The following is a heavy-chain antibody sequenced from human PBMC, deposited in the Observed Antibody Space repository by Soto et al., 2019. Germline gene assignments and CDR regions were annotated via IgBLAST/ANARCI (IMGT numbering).Heavy chain of an antibody. V-gene: IGHV3-15*01. D-gene: IGHD2-15*01. CDR2: IKSKSDGGRT. Sequence: GGSLRLSCAASGFTFSNAWMSWVRQAPGKGLEWVGRIKSKSDGGRTDYQEPEKDRFTISRDDSKNTLYLQMNSLKTEDKAVYYCTTDRKGHNCSGGSCYYNYFDYWGQGTLVTVSS. CDR3: TTDRKGHNCSGGSCYYNYFDY. CDR1: GFTFSNAW. J-gene: IGHJ4*02.